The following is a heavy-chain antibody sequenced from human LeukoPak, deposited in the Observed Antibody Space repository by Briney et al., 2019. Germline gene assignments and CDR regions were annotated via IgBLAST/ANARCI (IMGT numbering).Heavy chain of an antibody. CDR1: GFTFSNYA. Sequence: GGSLRLSCAASGFTFSNYAMSWVRQAPGKGLEWVSPISGSGSSTYYAASVKGRFTISRDNAKNSLYLQMNSLRAEDTAVYYCAELGITMIGGVWGKGTTVTISS. CDR2: ISGSGSST. CDR3: AELGITMIGGV. J-gene: IGHJ6*04. D-gene: IGHD3-10*02. V-gene: IGHV3-23*01.